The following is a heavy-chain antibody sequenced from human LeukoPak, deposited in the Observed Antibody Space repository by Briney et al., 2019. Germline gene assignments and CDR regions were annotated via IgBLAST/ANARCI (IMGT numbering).Heavy chain of an antibody. CDR2: IYAGDSES. J-gene: IGHJ4*02. Sequence: AESLQRSSRGAGYIFTSNWTGWVRQMPGKGLEWMGIIYAGDSESRYSPSFQGHVTISADKSISTAYLQWSSLKASDTAMYYCAILWSTAGRNFGYWGQGTLVTVSS. CDR3: AILWSTAGRNFGY. V-gene: IGHV5-51*01. CDR1: GYIFTSNW. D-gene: IGHD2-21*02.